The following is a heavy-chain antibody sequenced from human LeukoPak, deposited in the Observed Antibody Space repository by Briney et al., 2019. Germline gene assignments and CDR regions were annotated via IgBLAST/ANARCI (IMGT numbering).Heavy chain of an antibody. Sequence: ASVKVSCKASGGTFSSYAISWVRQAPGQGLEWMGGIIPTFGTANYAQKFQGRVTITADESTSTAYMELSSLRSEDTAVYYCAMRGYGSGSYYGYYGMDVWGQGTTVTVSS. J-gene: IGHJ6*02. V-gene: IGHV1-69*13. D-gene: IGHD3-10*01. CDR3: AMRGYGSGSYYGYYGMDV. CDR1: GGTFSSYA. CDR2: IIPTFGTA.